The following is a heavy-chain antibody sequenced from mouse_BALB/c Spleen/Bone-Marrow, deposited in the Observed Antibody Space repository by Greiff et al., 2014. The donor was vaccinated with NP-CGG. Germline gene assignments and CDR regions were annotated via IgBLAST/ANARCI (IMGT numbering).Heavy chain of an antibody. D-gene: IGHD4-1*01. V-gene: IGHV3-6*01. CDR2: ISYDGSN. J-gene: IGHJ1*01. Sequence: EVQLQQSGPGLVKPSQSLSLTCSVTGYSITSGYYWNWIRQFPGNKLEWMGYISYDGSNNYNPSLKNRISITRDTPKNQSFLKLNSVTTENTATYYGARGGTGRVYFDVWGAGTTVTVSS. CDR1: GYSITSGYY. CDR3: ARGGTGRVYFDV.